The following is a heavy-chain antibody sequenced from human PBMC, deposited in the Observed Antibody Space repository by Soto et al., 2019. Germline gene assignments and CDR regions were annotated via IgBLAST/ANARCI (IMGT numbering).Heavy chain of an antibody. V-gene: IGHV1-69*13. CDR1: GGTFSSYA. CDR2: IIPIFGTA. Sequence: SVKVSCKASGGTFSSYASSWVRQAPGQGLEWMGGIIPIFGTANYAQKFQGRVTITADESTSTAYMELSSLRSEDTAVYYCARAERYYDSSGYMDYWGQGTLVTVSS. CDR3: ARAERYYDSSGYMDY. J-gene: IGHJ4*02. D-gene: IGHD3-22*01.